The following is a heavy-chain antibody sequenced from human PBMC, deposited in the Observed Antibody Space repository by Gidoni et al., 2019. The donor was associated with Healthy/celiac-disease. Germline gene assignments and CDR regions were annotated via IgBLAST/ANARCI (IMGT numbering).Heavy chain of an antibody. J-gene: IGHJ4*02. CDR2: IKSKTDGGTT. Sequence: EVQLVESGGGLVKPGGSLRRSCAASGFTFRNAWMSWVRQAPGKGLEWVGRIKSKTDGGTTDYAAPVKGRFTISRDDSKNTLYLQMNSLKTEDTAVYYCTTVPLGIAAAADYWGQGTLVTVSS. CDR1: GFTFRNAW. V-gene: IGHV3-15*01. CDR3: TTVPLGIAAAADY. D-gene: IGHD6-13*01.